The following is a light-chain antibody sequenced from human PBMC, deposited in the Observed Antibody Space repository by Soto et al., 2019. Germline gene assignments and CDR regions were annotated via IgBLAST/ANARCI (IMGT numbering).Light chain of an antibody. Sequence: EIVLTQSPSTLSVSPVERFTLSCRASESVDINLAWYQQKPGQAPRLLIYGASTRATDMPGTFSGRGSGTEFTLTISSLQSEDFAVYYCQQYKNWPRTFGQGTKVDIK. CDR1: ESVDIN. J-gene: IGKJ1*01. CDR2: GAS. V-gene: IGKV3-15*01. CDR3: QQYKNWPRT.